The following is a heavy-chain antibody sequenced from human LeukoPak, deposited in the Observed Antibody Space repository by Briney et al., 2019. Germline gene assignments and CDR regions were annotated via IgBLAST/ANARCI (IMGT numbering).Heavy chain of an antibody. J-gene: IGHJ4*02. Sequence: SETLSLTCTVSGGSISSYYWSWIRQPPGKGLEWIGYIYYSGSTNYNPSLKSRVTISVDTSKNQFSLKLSSVTAADTAVYYCARANWDYGDPGLIEYWGQGTLVTVSS. CDR1: GGSISSYY. CDR2: IYYSGST. CDR3: ARANWDYGDPGLIEY. D-gene: IGHD4-17*01. V-gene: IGHV4-59*01.